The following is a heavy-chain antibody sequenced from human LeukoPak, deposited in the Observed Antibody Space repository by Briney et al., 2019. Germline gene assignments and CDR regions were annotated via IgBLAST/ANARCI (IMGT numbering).Heavy chain of an antibody. V-gene: IGHV4-61*02. J-gene: IGHJ4*02. Sequence: SQTLSLTCTVSTGSITSGGYFWSWIRQPAGRGLEWIGRIYTNGNTNYNPSLKSRVTISLDTSKNQFSLRLSSVTAADTAVYYCARDTYYPDTSGYHLDYWGQGTLVTVSS. D-gene: IGHD3-22*01. CDR2: IYTNGNT. CDR3: ARDTYYPDTSGYHLDY. CDR1: TGSITSGGYF.